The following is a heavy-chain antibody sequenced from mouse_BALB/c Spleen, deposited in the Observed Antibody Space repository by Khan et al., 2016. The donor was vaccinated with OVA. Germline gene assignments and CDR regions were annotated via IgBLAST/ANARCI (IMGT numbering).Heavy chain of an antibody. V-gene: IGHV2-9*02. CDR2: IWAGGST. D-gene: IGHD1-3*01. J-gene: IGHJ2*01. CDR3: ARLEDI. CDR1: GFSLTSYG. Sequence: QVQLKESGPGLVAPSQSLSITCTVSGFSLTSYGVHWVRQPPGKGLEWLGVIWAGGSTTYNSALMSRLRLSKDNSTSQVFLKRNSLQTEDTAMYYCARLEDIWGKGTTLTVAS.